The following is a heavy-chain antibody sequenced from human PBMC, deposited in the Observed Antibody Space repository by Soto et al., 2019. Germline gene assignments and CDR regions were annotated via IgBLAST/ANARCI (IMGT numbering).Heavy chain of an antibody. CDR1: GFTCNTYS. Sequence: EVQLLESGGGLVQPGGSLRLSCAASGFTCNTYSMSWVRQAPGKGLEWVSAISGSGGNTFYADSVKGRFTISRDNSKNTLYLQMNTLRAEDTAVYYCAREGVGSTGYFGYYGLDVWGQGTTVTVSS. CDR2: ISGSGGNT. V-gene: IGHV3-23*01. D-gene: IGHD3-9*01. CDR3: AREGVGSTGYFGYYGLDV. J-gene: IGHJ6*02.